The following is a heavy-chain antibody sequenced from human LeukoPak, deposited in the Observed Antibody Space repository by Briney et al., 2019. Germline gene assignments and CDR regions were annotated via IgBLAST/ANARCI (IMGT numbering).Heavy chain of an antibody. CDR3: ARDPRNYGIDY. Sequence: QPGGYLRLYCAASGFTFSSYWMHWVRQAPGKGLVWVSRINSDGSSTSYADSVKGRFTISRDNAKNTLYLQMNSLRAEDTAVYYCARDPRNYGIDYWGQGTLVTVSS. D-gene: IGHD1-7*01. V-gene: IGHV3-74*01. CDR2: INSDGSST. J-gene: IGHJ4*02. CDR1: GFTFSSYW.